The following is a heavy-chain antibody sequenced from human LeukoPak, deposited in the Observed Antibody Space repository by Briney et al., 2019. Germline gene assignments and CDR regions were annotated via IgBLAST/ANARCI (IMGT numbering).Heavy chain of an antibody. Sequence: PSETLSLTCAVYGGSFSGYYWSWIRQPPGKGLEWIGEINHSGSTNYNPSLKSRVTISVDTSKSQFSLKLSSVTAADTAVYYCARSIGQWLSIWFDPWGQGTLVTVSS. J-gene: IGHJ5*02. CDR1: GGSFSGYY. V-gene: IGHV4-34*01. CDR3: ARSIGQWLSIWFDP. CDR2: INHSGST. D-gene: IGHD6-19*01.